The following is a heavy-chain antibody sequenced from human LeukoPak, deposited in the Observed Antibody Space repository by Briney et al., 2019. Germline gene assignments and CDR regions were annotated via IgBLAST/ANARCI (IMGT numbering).Heavy chain of an antibody. J-gene: IGHJ6*03. V-gene: IGHV3-48*01. CDR2: ISSSSSTI. Sequence: PGGSLRLSCAASGFTFSSYSMNWVRQAPGKGLEWVSYISSSSSTIYYADSVKGRFTISRDNAKNSLYLQMNSLRAEDTAVYYCARDAPGYMDVWGKGTTVTVSS. CDR3: ARDAPGYMDV. CDR1: GFTFSSYS.